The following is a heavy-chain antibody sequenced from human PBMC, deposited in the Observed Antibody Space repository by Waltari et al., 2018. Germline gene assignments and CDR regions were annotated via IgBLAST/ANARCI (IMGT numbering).Heavy chain of an antibody. D-gene: IGHD6-13*01. J-gene: IGHJ6*03. V-gene: IGHV4-38-2*01. CDR3: ARRAAIAATGPTYYMDV. CDR2: IYHSGST. CDR1: GYSISSGSY. Sequence: QVQLQESGPGLVKPSETLSLTCAVSGYSISSGSYWGWIRQPPGKGLDWIGSIYHSGSTYYNPSLKSRVTISVDTSKNQFSLKLSSVTAADTAVYYCARRAAIAATGPTYYMDVWGKGTTVTVSS.